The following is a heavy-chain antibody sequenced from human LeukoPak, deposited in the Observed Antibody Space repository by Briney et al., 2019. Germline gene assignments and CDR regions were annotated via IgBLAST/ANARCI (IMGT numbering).Heavy chain of an antibody. V-gene: IGHV4-61*02. J-gene: IGHJ4*02. Sequence: SETLSLTCTVSGDSISSGSFYWSWIRRAAGKGLEWIGRVSSSGRTTYNPSLKSRLTISVDTSKNQFSLKLSSVTAADTAVYYCARNRGDFWNGYYSGEPEYWGQGTLVTVSS. D-gene: IGHD3/OR15-3a*01. CDR2: VSSSGRT. CDR1: GDSISSGSFY. CDR3: ARNRGDFWNGYYSGEPEY.